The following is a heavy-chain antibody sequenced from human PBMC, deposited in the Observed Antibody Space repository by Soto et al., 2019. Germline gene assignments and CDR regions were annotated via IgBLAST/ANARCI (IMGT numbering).Heavy chain of an antibody. D-gene: IGHD3-3*01. V-gene: IGHV3-74*01. Sequence: PWGSRILSWGPSGFSVKRYWMHLVRQARGSGLVWLSRFGGDENYTDCADSVRGRFTVSRDIAKSTIYLQINSLRAEDTAVYYCRKGKELGAVSYGLDAWGQGTPVTVSS. J-gene: IGHJ6*01. CDR1: GFSVKRYW. CDR3: RKGKELGAVSYGLDA. CDR2: FGGDENYT.